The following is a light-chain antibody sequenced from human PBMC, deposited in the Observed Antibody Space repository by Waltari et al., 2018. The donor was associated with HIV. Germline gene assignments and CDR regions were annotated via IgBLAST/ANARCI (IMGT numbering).Light chain of an antibody. CDR2: DTN. CDR3: ATWDSGLSAMV. CDR1: SSNIGYNY. Sequence: QSVLTQPPSVSATPGQKVTISCSGSSSNIGYNYVFWYQQLPGTAPKLLIYDTNKRPSGIPDLFSGPKSGTSATLGITGLQTGDEADYYCATWDSGLSAMVFGGGTKLTVL. J-gene: IGLJ2*01. V-gene: IGLV1-51*01.